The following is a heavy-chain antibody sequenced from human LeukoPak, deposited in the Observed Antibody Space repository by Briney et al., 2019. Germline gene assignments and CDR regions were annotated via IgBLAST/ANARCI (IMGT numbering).Heavy chain of an antibody. CDR2: FDPEDGET. Sequence: ASVKVSCKVSGYTLTELSMHWVRQAPGKGLEWMGGFDPEDGETIYAQKFQGWVTMTRDTSISTAYMELSRLRSDDTAVHYCARVNGSGRSFDYWGQGTLVTVSS. CDR1: GYTLTELS. D-gene: IGHD3-10*01. V-gene: IGHV1-24*01. J-gene: IGHJ4*02. CDR3: ARVNGSGRSFDY.